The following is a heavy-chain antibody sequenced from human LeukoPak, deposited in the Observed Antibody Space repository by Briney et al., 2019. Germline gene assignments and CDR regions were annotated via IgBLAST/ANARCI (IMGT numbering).Heavy chain of an antibody. D-gene: IGHD3-10*01. CDR1: GFTFSSYS. V-gene: IGHV3-21*01. CDR3: ARVTAVGEFPVDDAFDI. J-gene: IGHJ3*02. Sequence: GGSLRLSYAASGFTFSSYSMNWVRQAPGKGLEWVSSISSCSSYIYYADSVKGRFTISRDNAKNSLYLQMNSLRAEDTAVYYCARVTAVGEFPVDDAFDIWGQGTMVTVSS. CDR2: ISSCSSYI.